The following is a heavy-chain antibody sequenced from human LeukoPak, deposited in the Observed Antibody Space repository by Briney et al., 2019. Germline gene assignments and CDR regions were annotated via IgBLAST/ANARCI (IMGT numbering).Heavy chain of an antibody. CDR3: ATLVGYCSGGSCYDY. V-gene: IGHV3-21*01. J-gene: IGHJ4*02. CDR2: ISSSSSYI. Sequence: MSGGSLRLSCAASGFTFSSYSMNWVRQAPGNGLEWVSSISSSSSYIYYADSVKGRFTISTDNAKNSLYLQMNSLRAEDTAVYYCATLVGYCSGGSCYDYWGQGTLVTVSS. D-gene: IGHD2-15*01. CDR1: GFTFSSYS.